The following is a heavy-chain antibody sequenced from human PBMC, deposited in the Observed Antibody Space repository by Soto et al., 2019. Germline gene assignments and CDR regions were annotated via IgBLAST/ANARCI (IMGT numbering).Heavy chain of an antibody. CDR3: AGCSWTLYYGMDV. J-gene: IGHJ6*02. D-gene: IGHD6-13*01. CDR1: GFSLSNARMG. V-gene: IGHV2-26*01. Sequence: QVTLKESGPVLVKPTETLTLTCTVSGFSLSNARMGVSWIRQPPGKALEWLAHIFSNDEKSYSTSLKSRLTXSXDXLKSQVVLTMTNMDPVDTATDYCAGCSWTLYYGMDVWGQGTTVTVSS. CDR2: IFSNDEK.